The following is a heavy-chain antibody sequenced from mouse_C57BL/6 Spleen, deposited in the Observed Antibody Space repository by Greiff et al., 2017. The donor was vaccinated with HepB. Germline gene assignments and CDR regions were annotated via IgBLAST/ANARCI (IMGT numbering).Heavy chain of an antibody. CDR3: ARMESKGSWFAY. CDR2: IDPSDSET. J-gene: IGHJ3*01. D-gene: IGHD1-3*01. Sequence: QVQLQQPGAELVRPGSSVKLSCKASGYTFTSYWMHWVKQRPIQGLEWIGNIDPSDSETHYNQKFKDKATLTVDKSSSTAYMQLSSLTSEDSAVYYCARMESKGSWFAYWGQGTLVTVSA. CDR1: GYTFTSYW. V-gene: IGHV1-52*01.